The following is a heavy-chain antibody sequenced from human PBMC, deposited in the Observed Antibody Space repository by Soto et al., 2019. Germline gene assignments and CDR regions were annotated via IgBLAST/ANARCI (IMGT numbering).Heavy chain of an antibody. CDR2: IYYSGST. CDR3: ARNDPDAFDI. Sequence: SETLSLTCTVSGGSISSYYWSWIRQPPGKGLEWIGYIYYSGSTNYNPSLKSRVTISVDTSKNQFSLKLSSVTAADTAVYYCARNDPDAFDIWGQGTMVTVSS. J-gene: IGHJ3*02. V-gene: IGHV4-59*01. CDR1: GGSISSYY.